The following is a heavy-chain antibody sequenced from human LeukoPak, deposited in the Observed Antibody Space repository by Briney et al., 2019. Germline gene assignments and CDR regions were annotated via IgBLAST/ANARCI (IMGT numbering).Heavy chain of an antibody. V-gene: IGHV3-21*01. CDR2: ISSSSSYI. CDR1: GFTFSSYS. J-gene: IGHJ4*02. Sequence: GGSLRLSCAASGFTFSSYSVNWVRQAPGKGLEWASSISSSSSYIYYADSVKGRFTISRDNAKNSLYLQMNSLRAEDTAAYYCAGTDALVPAAPDYWGQGTLVTVSS. D-gene: IGHD2-2*01. CDR3: AGTDALVPAAPDY.